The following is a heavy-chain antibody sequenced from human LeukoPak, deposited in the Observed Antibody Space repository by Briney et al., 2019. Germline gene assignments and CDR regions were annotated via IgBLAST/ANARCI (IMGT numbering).Heavy chain of an antibody. V-gene: IGHV3-30-3*01. Sequence: GGSLRLSCAASGFTFSSYAMHWVRQAPGKGLEWVAVISYDGSNKYYADSVKGRFTISRDNTKNTLYLQMNSLRAEDTAVYYCARDLDSSGRSGLHDYWGQGTLVTVSS. CDR1: GFTFSSYA. J-gene: IGHJ4*02. CDR3: ARDLDSSGRSGLHDY. CDR2: ISYDGSNK. D-gene: IGHD3-22*01.